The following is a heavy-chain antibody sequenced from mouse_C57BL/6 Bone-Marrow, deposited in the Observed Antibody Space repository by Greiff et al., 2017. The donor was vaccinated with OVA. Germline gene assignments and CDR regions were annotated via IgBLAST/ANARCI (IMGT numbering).Heavy chain of an antibody. J-gene: IGHJ2*01. CDR3: ARVTGRYFDY. CDR1: GYTFTSYW. CDR2: IYPSDSET. V-gene: IGHV1-61*01. Sequence: VQLQQPGAELVRPGSSVKLSCKASGYTFTSYWMDWVKQRPGPGLEWIGNIYPSDSETHYNQKFKDKATLTVYKSSSTAYMQLSSLTSEDSAVYYCARVTGRYFDYWGQGTTLTVSS. D-gene: IGHD4-1*01.